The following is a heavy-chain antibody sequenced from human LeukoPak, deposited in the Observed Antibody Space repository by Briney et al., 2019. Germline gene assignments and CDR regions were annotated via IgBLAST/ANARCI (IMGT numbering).Heavy chain of an antibody. V-gene: IGHV1-46*01. D-gene: IGHD3-3*01. Sequence: ASVKVSCKASGYTLTSYYMHWVRQAPGQGLEWMGIINPSGGSTSYAQKFQGRVTMTRDTSTSTVYMELSSLRSEDTAVYYCAIITIFVSPLEGPYNNWGQGTLVTVSS. CDR3: AIITIFVSPLEGPYNN. CDR1: GYTLTSYY. J-gene: IGHJ4*02. CDR2: INPSGGST.